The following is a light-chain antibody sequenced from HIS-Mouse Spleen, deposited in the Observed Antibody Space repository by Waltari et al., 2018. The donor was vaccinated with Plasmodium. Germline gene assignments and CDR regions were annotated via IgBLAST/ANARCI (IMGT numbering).Light chain of an antibody. J-gene: IGKJ2*01. CDR1: QRVSSSY. V-gene: IGKV3-20*01. Sequence: EIVLTQSPGTLSLSPGERATLSCRASQRVSSSYLAWYQQKPGQAPRLLIDGASSRATGIPERFSGSGSGTDFTLTISRLEPEDFAVYYCQQYGSTYTFGQGTKLEIK. CDR2: GAS. CDR3: QQYGSTYT.